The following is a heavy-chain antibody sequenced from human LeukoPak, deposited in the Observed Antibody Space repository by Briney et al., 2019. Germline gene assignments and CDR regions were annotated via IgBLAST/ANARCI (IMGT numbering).Heavy chain of an antibody. J-gene: IGHJ4*02. CDR1: VYTFTSYS. CDR3: ARDLYGVEVVRGVIITVGYFDY. Sequence: GASVNVSCKASVYTFTSYSMHWVRQAPGQGLELMGIINPSYGSTSYAQKIQGRVTMTRDTAPSTVYMEPSSMRSEETAVYFCARDLYGVEVVRGVIITVGYFDYWGQGTLVTVSS. D-gene: IGHD3-10*01. V-gene: IGHV1-46*01. CDR2: INPSYGST.